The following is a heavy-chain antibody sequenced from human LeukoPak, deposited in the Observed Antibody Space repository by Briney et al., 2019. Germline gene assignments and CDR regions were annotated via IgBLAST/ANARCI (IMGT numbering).Heavy chain of an antibody. D-gene: IGHD1-7*01. Sequence: ASVKVPCKASGGTFSSYAISWVRQAPGQGLEWMGIINPSGGSTSYAQKFQGRVTMTRDTSTSTVYMELSSLRSEDTAVYYCARESFRDDWNYGHFDYWGQGTLVTVSS. J-gene: IGHJ4*02. CDR1: GGTFSSYA. CDR2: INPSGGST. CDR3: ARESFRDDWNYGHFDY. V-gene: IGHV1-46*01.